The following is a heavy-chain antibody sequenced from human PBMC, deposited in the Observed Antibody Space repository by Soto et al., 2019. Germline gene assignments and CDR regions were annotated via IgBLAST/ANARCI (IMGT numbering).Heavy chain of an antibody. V-gene: IGHV3-7*03. CDR1: GFTFSSYW. CDR3: ARATRNWFDP. Sequence: GGSLRLSCAASGFTFSSYWVSWVRQAPGKGLEWVANIKQDGSEKYYVDSVKGRFTISRDNAKNSLYLQMNSLRAEDTAVYYCARATRNWFDPWGQGTLVTVSS. CDR2: IKQDGSEK. J-gene: IGHJ5*02.